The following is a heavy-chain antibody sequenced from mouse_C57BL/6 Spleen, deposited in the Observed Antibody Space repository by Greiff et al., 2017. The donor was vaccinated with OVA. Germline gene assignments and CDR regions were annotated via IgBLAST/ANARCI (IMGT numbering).Heavy chain of an antibody. V-gene: IGHV1-55*01. CDR3: ARSGSYYDYD. CDR2: IYPGSGST. CDR1: GYTFTSYW. J-gene: IGHJ3*01. Sequence: QVQLQQSGAELVKPGASVKMSCKASGYTFTSYWITWVKQRPGQGLEWIGDIYPGSGSTNYNEKFKSKATLTVDTSSSTAYMQLSSLTSEDSAVYYCARSGSYYDYDWGQGTLVTVSA. D-gene: IGHD2-4*01.